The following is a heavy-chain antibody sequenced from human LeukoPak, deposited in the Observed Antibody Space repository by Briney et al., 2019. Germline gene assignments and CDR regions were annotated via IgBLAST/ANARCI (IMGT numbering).Heavy chain of an antibody. CDR2: ISSSSSTI. D-gene: IGHD1-26*01. CDR3: MLSGSYTRHLRYFDY. J-gene: IGHJ4*02. V-gene: IGHV3-48*01. CDR1: GFTFSSYS. Sequence: GGSPRLSCAASGFTFSSYSMNWVRQAPGKGLEWVSYISSSSSTIYYADSVKGRFTISRDNAKNSLYLQMNSLRAEDTAVYYCMLSGSYTRHLRYFDYWGQGTLVTVSS.